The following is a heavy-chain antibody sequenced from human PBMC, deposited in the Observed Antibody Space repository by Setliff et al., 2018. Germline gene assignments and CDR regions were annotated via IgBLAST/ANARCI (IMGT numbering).Heavy chain of an antibody. J-gene: IGHJ6*03. CDR3: AGGQPLVRKYYYYMDV. Sequence: ASVKVSCKASGYNFRNYVISWVREAPGQGLEWMGGIIPMFGTNYAQKFQGRVTITADESTSTAYMELSSLGSEDTAVYYCAGGQPLVRKYYYYMDVWGKGTTVTVSS. CDR1: GYNFRNYV. CDR2: IIPMFGT. D-gene: IGHD3-10*01. V-gene: IGHV1-69*13.